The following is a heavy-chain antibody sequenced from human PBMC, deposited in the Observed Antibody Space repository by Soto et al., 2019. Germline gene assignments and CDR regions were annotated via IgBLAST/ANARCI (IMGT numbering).Heavy chain of an antibody. D-gene: IGHD6-19*01. Sequence: ASVKVSCKAPADTFTSYYIHWVRQAPGHGLEWMGIINPNGGSTRCAQTVQGRITMTTDTSTSTVYMELSSLRTEDTAVYYCARRDRGWPNYFDYWGQGVLVTVSS. CDR3: ARRDRGWPNYFDY. CDR1: ADTFTSYY. J-gene: IGHJ4*02. CDR2: INPNGGST. V-gene: IGHV1-46*01.